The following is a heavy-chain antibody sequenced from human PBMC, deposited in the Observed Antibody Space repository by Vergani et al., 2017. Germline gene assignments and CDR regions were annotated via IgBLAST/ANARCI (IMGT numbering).Heavy chain of an antibody. D-gene: IGHD4-17*01. CDR1: GFTFSNSA. CDR3: AKEGYGDYFVHAFDI. J-gene: IGHJ3*02. V-gene: IGHV3-23*01. Sequence: EVHLLESGGGLIQPGGSLRLSCAASGFTFSNSAVSWVRQAPGRGLAWVSSISGPGLSTYYADSVKGRFSISRDNSKNTLYLQMNSLRAEDTAVYYCAKEGYGDYFVHAFDIWGQGTMVTVSS. CDR2: ISGPGLST.